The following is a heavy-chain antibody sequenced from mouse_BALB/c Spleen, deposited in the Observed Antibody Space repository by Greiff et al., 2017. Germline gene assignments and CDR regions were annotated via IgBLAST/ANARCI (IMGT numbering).Heavy chain of an antibody. D-gene: IGHD1-1*01. J-gene: IGHJ2*01. Sequence: EVQLVESGPGLVKPSQSLSLTCTVTGYSITSDYAWNWIRQFPGNKLEWMGYISYSGSTSYNPSLKSRISITRDTSKNQFFLQLNSVTTEDTATYYCAIYYGSSYFDYWGQGTTLTVSS. V-gene: IGHV3-2*02. CDR2: ISYSGST. CDR1: GYSITSDYA. CDR3: AIYYGSSYFDY.